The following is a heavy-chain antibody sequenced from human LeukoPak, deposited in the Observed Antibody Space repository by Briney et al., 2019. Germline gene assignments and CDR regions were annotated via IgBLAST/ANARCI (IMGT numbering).Heavy chain of an antibody. Sequence: ASVKVSCKASGYTFIDYYMHWVRQAPGQGLEWMGWINPKSGGTNYAQKFQGRVTLTRDTSISTAYMELSRLRSDDTAVYYCATYYLDTSARDWGQGTLVTVSS. J-gene: IGHJ4*02. V-gene: IGHV1-2*02. CDR2: INPKSGGT. CDR3: ATYYLDTSARD. CDR1: GYTFIDYY. D-gene: IGHD3-22*01.